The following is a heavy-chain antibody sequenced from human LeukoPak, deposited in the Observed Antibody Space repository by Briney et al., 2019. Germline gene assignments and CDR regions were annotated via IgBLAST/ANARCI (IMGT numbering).Heavy chain of an antibody. CDR3: ARGMTTFDY. J-gene: IGHJ4*02. CDR1: EFIFKGHA. V-gene: IGHV3-23*01. D-gene: IGHD1-1*01. CDR2: ITYNGGST. Sequence: GGSLRLSCAASEFIFKGHAMTWVRQAPGQGLDWVSIITYNGGSTYYADSVKGRFTFSRDNSKNALYLQMNNLRAEDTAIYYCARGMTTFDYWGQGTLVTVSS.